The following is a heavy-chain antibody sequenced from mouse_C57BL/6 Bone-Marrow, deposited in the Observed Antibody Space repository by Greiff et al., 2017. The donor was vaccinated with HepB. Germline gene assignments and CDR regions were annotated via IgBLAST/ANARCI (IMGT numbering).Heavy chain of an antibody. Sequence: VQLQQPGTELVKPGASVKLSCKASGYTFTSYWMHWVKQRPGQGLEWIGNINPSNGGTNYNEKFKSKATLTVDKSSSTAYMQLSSLTSEDSAVYNCARSHGSSPSWCFDVWGTGTTVTVSS. J-gene: IGHJ1*03. CDR3: ARSHGSSPSWCFDV. V-gene: IGHV1-53*01. CDR2: INPSNGGT. D-gene: IGHD1-1*01. CDR1: GYTFTSYW.